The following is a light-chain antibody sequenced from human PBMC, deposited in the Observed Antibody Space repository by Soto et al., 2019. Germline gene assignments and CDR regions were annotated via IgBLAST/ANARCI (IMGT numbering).Light chain of an antibody. V-gene: IGKV3-20*01. Sequence: EIVLTQSPATLSLSPGERATLSCRASQSVRSNYLAWYQQNPGQAPRLLIYRASSRATGIPDRFSGSGSGTDFTLTITRLEPEDFAVYYCQDYGSSPWTFGQGTKVEIK. J-gene: IGKJ1*01. CDR2: RAS. CDR1: QSVRSNY. CDR3: QDYGSSPWT.